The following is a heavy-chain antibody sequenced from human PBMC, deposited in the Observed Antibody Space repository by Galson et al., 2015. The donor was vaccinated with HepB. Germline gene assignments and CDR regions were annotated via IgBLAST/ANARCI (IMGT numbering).Heavy chain of an antibody. CDR1: GFTFSSYG. V-gene: IGHV3-33*08. Sequence: SLRLSCAASGFTFSSYGMYWVRQAPGKGLEWVAVIWYDGSNKYYADSVKGRFTISRDNSKNTLYLQMNSLRAEDTAVYYCARARYSHGLRLDGLDYWGQGTLVTVSS. CDR2: IWYDGSNK. CDR3: ARARYSHGLRLDGLDY. D-gene: IGHD5-18*01. J-gene: IGHJ4*02.